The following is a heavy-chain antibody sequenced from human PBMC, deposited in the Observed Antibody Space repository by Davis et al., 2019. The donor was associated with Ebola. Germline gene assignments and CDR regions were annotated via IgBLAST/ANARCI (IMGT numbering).Heavy chain of an antibody. Sequence: GESLKIFCAASGFTLSSYGIHWVRQAPGKGLEWVALISSDGEKRRFGNSVKGRFSISRDNSKNTLYLQMDSLRTEDTAVYYCAKGIEGCGPECYILGYWGQGTVVTVSS. D-gene: IGHD2-21*01. CDR2: ISSDGEKR. CDR1: GFTLSSYG. J-gene: IGHJ4*02. CDR3: AKGIEGCGPECYILGY. V-gene: IGHV3-30*18.